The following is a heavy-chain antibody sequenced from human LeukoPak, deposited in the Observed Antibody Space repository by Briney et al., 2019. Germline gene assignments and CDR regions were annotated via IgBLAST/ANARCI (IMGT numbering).Heavy chain of an antibody. J-gene: IGHJ3*02. Sequence: PSETLSLTCTVSGGSISSSSYYWGWIRQPPGKGLEWIGSIHYSGTTNYNPSLKSRVTISVDTSKNQFSLKLSSVTAADTAVYYCASQRYNWNPDAFDIWGQGTMVTVSS. V-gene: IGHV4-39*01. CDR1: GGSISSSSYY. CDR2: IHYSGTT. CDR3: ASQRYNWNPDAFDI. D-gene: IGHD1-20*01.